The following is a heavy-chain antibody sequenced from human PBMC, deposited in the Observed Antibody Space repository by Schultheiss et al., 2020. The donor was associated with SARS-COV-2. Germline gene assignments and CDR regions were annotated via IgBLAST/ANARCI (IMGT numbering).Heavy chain of an antibody. Sequence: SETLSLTCTVSGGSVSNGNYYWSWIRQPPGKRLEWIGYIYYSGSTNYNPSLKSRVTISVDTSKNQFSLKLSSVTAADTAVYYCARDRELFHWGQGTLVTVSS. D-gene: IGHD3-10*01. V-gene: IGHV4-61*01. CDR2: IYYSGST. CDR1: GGSVSNGNYY. CDR3: ARDRELFH. J-gene: IGHJ4*02.